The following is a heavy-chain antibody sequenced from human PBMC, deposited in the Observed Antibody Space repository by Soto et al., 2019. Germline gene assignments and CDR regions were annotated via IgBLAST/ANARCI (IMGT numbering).Heavy chain of an antibody. CDR1: GFTFSSYA. CDR2: ISGSGGST. CDR3: AKGLGILQT. J-gene: IGHJ5*02. V-gene: IGHV3-23*01. Sequence: GGSLRLAGSASGFTFSSYAMSWVRQAPGKGLEWVSAISGSGGSTYYADSVKGRFTISRDNSKNTLYLQMNSLRAEDTAVYYCAKGLGILQTWGQGTLVTVSS.